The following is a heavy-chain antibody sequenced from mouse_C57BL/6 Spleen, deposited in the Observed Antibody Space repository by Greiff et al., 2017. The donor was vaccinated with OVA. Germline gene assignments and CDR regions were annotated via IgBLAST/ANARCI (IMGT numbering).Heavy chain of an antibody. CDR2: IYPGDGDT. CDR3: ARDYDYEGAWFAY. D-gene: IGHD2-4*01. J-gene: IGHJ3*01. CDR1: GYAFSSSW. Sequence: VQVVESGPELVKPGASVKISCKASGYAFSSSWMNWVKQRPGKGLEWIGRIYPGDGDTNYNGKFKGKATLTADKSSSTAYMQLSSLTSEDSAVYFCARDYDYEGAWFAYWGQGTLVTVSA. V-gene: IGHV1-82*01.